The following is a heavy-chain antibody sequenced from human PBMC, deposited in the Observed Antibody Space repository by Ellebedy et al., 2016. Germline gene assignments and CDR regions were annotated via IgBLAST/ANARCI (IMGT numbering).Heavy chain of an antibody. J-gene: IGHJ4*02. D-gene: IGHD1-26*01. CDR1: GLTFNDYG. V-gene: IGHV3-30*18. CDR3: AKDYFRGSHALSRGGDYFGY. CDR2: ISYDGNYK. Sequence: GRSLRLSCAAPGLTFNDYGLHWVRQAPGKGQEWVAFISYDGNYKSYGDSVTGRFTIPRDNPKNTLYLQMTSLRGGDTAMYFCAKDYFRGSHALSRGGDYFGYWGQGTLVTVSS.